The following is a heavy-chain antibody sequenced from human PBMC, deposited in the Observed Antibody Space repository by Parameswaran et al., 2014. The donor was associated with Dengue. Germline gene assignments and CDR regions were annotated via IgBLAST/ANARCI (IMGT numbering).Heavy chain of an antibody. CDR2: ISSSGSTI. Sequence: VRQAPGKGLEWVSYISSSGSTIYYADSVKGRFTISRDNAKNSLYLQMNSLRAEDTAVYYCARLVPAAMRSYGMDVWGQGTTVTVSS. V-gene: IGHV3-48*03. J-gene: IGHJ6*02. D-gene: IGHD2-2*01. CDR3: ARLVPAAMRSYGMDV.